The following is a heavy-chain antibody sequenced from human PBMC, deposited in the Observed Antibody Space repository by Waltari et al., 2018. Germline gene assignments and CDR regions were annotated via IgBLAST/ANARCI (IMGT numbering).Heavy chain of an antibody. Sequence: EVQLVASGGGLVQPGRSLRVSCVGSGFPFDDYALYWVRQRPGKGLEWVAGIGWNSGAIGYADSVRGRFSTYRDNAKKSLYLQMGRLRPEDTALYYCVKGGWGFGAFYEQHWGQGIQVTVSP. CDR1: GFPFDDYA. CDR2: IGWNSGAI. J-gene: IGHJ4*02. CDR3: VKGGWGFGAFYEQH. D-gene: IGHD3-10*01. V-gene: IGHV3-9*01.